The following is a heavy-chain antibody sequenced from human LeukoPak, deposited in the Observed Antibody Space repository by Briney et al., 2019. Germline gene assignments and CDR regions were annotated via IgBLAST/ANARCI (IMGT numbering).Heavy chain of an antibody. CDR1: GFTFSNAW. CDR2: IKSKTDGGTT. Sequence: TGGSLRLSCAASGFTFSNAWMSWVRQAPGKGLEWVGRIKSKTDGGTTDYAAPVKGRFTISRDDSKNTLYLQMNSLKTEDTAVYYCTTDLYYDILTGYRPLSDYWGQGTLVTVSS. V-gene: IGHV3-15*01. D-gene: IGHD3-9*01. CDR3: TTDLYYDILTGYRPLSDY. J-gene: IGHJ4*02.